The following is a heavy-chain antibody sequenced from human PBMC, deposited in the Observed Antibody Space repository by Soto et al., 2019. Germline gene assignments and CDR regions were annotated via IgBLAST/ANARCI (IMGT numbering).Heavy chain of an antibody. CDR1: GFSLNTYV. CDR2: VNAASGNT. J-gene: IGHJ4*02. V-gene: IGHV1-3*01. CDR3: ARRPLLESHFDY. Sequence: QVHLVQSGAEARKPGASVNVSCMASGFSLNTYVVHWVLQAPGQGLEWMGWVNAASGNTQTSQKFQGRLTLTRDTSANTAYMELSSLRTEDTAVYFCARRPLLESHFDYWGQGTLVAVSS.